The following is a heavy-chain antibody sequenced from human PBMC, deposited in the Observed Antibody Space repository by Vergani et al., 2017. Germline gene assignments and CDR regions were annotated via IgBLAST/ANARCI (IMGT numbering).Heavy chain of an antibody. J-gene: IGHJ6*02. CDR2: ISWNSGSI. CDR3: AKGSSSSSYYYYGMDV. Sequence: EVQLLESGGGLVQPGGSLRLSCAASGFTFSSYAMSWVRQAPGKGLEWVSGISWNSGSIGYADSVRGRFPISRDNAKNSLYLQMNSLRAEDTALYDCAKGSSSSSYYYYGMDVWGQGTTVTVSS. CDR1: GFTFSSYA. V-gene: IGHV3-9*01. D-gene: IGHD6-6*01.